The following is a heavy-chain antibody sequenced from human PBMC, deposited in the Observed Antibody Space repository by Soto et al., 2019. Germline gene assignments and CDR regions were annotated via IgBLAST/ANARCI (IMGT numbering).Heavy chain of an antibody. CDR3: AKERYPGYYSDSSGYSGGFDY. CDR1: GFTFSSYG. J-gene: IGHJ4*02. D-gene: IGHD3-22*01. Sequence: GGSLRLSCAVSGFTFSSYGMHWVRQAPGKGLEWVAVISYDGSNEYYADSVKGRFTISRDNSKNTLYLQMNSLRAEDTAVYYCAKERYPGYYSDSSGYSGGFDYWGQGTLVTVSS. CDR2: ISYDGSNE. V-gene: IGHV3-30*18.